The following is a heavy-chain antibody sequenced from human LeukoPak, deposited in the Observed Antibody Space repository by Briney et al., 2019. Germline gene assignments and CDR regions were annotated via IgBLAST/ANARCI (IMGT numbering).Heavy chain of an antibody. D-gene: IGHD1-14*01. Sequence: GGSLRLSCAVSGLTLTNYGMSWVRQAPGKGLEWVAGISDSGGSTYYADSVKGRFTISRDNSKNTLYLQMNSLRAEDTAIYYCAKFQGQLPHLYYFDYWGQGTLVTVSS. CDR1: GLTLTNYG. CDR2: ISDSGGST. J-gene: IGHJ4*02. V-gene: IGHV3-23*01. CDR3: AKFQGQLPHLYYFDY.